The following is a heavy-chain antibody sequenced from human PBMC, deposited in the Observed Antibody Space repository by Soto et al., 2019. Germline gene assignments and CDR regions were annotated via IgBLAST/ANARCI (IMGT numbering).Heavy chain of an antibody. Sequence: SETLSLTCTVSGGLISGGGYYWSWIRQHPGEGLEWIGYIYYSGGTYYNPSLKSRVTISVDTSKNQFSLKLNSVTAADTAVYYCASGGGSYFHFWGQGTLVT. CDR2: IYYSGGT. D-gene: IGHD2-15*01. CDR3: ASGGGSYFHF. CDR1: GGLISGGGYY. V-gene: IGHV4-31*03. J-gene: IGHJ4*02.